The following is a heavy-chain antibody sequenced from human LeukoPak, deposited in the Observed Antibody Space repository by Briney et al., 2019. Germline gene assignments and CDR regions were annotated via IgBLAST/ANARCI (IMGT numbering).Heavy chain of an antibody. Sequence: PGGSLRLSCAASGFTFSSYWLHWVRQAPGKGLVWVSRINSDGSSTSYADSVKGRFTISRDNAKNTLYLQMNSLRAEDTAVYYCARAMLQLWLTPQFWGQGTLVTVSS. CDR1: GFTFSSYW. CDR3: ARAMLQLWLTPQF. V-gene: IGHV3-74*01. D-gene: IGHD5-18*01. CDR2: INSDGSST. J-gene: IGHJ4*02.